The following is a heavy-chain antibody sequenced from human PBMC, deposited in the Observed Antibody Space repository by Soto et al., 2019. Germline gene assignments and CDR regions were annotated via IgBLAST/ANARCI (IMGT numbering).Heavy chain of an antibody. Sequence: ASVKVSCKASGGTFSSYAISWVRQAPGQGLEWMGGIIPIFGSTSYAQKFQGRVTMTRDTSTSTVYMELSSLRSEDTAVYYCARDLYDSSGYYRIYYYYGMDVWGQGTTVTVSS. J-gene: IGHJ6*02. CDR1: GGTFSSYA. V-gene: IGHV1-69*05. D-gene: IGHD3-22*01. CDR2: IIPIFGST. CDR3: ARDLYDSSGYYRIYYYYGMDV.